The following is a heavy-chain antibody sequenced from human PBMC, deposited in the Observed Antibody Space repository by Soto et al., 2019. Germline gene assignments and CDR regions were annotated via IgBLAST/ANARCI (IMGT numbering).Heavy chain of an antibody. CDR1: GGSISSSSYY. CDR2: IYYSGST. V-gene: IGHV4-39*07. Sequence: PSETLSITCTVSGGSISSSSYYWGWIRQPPGKGLEWIGSIYYSGSTYYNPSLKSRVTISVDTSKNQFSLTLSSVTAADTALYYSARDHFKGVDYYCYGMDVWGQGTTVTVSS. D-gene: IGHD2-8*01. J-gene: IGHJ6*02. CDR3: ARDHFKGVDYYCYGMDV.